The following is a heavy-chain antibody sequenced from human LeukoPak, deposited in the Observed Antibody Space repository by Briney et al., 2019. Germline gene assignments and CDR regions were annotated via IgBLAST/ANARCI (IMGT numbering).Heavy chain of an antibody. J-gene: IGHJ4*02. Sequence: SETLSLTCTVSGGSISSSSYYWGWIRQPPGKGLEWIGSIYYTGSTYYNPSLQSRVTISVDTSKNQFSLKLRSVTAADTAVFYCASGDSSGCYHDYWGQGTLVADSS. CDR3: ASGDSSGCYHDY. V-gene: IGHV4-39*01. CDR1: GGSISSSSYY. D-gene: IGHD3-22*01. CDR2: IYYTGST.